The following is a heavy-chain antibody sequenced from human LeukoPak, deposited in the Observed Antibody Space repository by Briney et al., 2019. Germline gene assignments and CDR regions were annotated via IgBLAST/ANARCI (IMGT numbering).Heavy chain of an antibody. J-gene: IGHJ2*01. Sequence: ASVKVSCKASGGTFSSYAMHWVRQAPGQRLEWMGWINAGNGNTKYSQKFQGRVTITRDTSASTAYMELSSLRSEDTAVYYCARDRLAEHGYWYFDLWGRGTLVTVSS. CDR2: INAGNGNT. D-gene: IGHD1/OR15-1a*01. CDR3: ARDRLAEHGYWYFDL. V-gene: IGHV1-3*01. CDR1: GGTFSSYA.